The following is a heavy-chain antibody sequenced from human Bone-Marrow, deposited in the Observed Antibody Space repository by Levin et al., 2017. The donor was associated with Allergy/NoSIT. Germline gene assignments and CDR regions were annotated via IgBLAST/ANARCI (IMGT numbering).Heavy chain of an antibody. D-gene: IGHD1-7*01. J-gene: IGHJ4*02. CDR3: ARVLGDWNYDPAHY. V-gene: IGHV3-30*04. CDR1: GFTFSSYA. Sequence: PGGSLRLSCAASGFTFSSYAMHWVRQAPGKGLEWVAVISYDGSNKYYADSVKGRFTISRDNSKNTLYLQMNSLRAEDTAVYYCARVLGDWNYDPAHYWGQGTLVTVSS. CDR2: ISYDGSNK.